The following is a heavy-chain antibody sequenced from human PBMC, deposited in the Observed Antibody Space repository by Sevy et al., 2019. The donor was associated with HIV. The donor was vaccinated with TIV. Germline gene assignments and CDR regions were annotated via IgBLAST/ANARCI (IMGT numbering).Heavy chain of an antibody. J-gene: IGHJ4*02. CDR2: IGVYNGNL. D-gene: IGHD3-10*01. CDR1: GYIFTNSG. Sequence: ASVKVSCKTSGYIFTNSGITWVRQAPGQGLEWMGWIGVYNGNLKYAQKFQGRVTMTTDTSTSTAYMELMSLRSDDTGVYYCARVPTYHYGSATYFDYWGQGTLVTVSS. V-gene: IGHV1-18*01. CDR3: ARVPTYHYGSATYFDY.